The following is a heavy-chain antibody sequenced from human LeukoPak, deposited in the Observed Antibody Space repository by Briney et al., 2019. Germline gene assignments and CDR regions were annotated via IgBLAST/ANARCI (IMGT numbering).Heavy chain of an antibody. Sequence: ASVTVSCKASGYTFTSYGISWVRQAPGQGLEWMGWISAYNGNTNYAQKLQGRVTMTTDTSTSTAYMELRSLRSDDTAVYYCARDHPTVTTHYYYYGMDVWGQGTTVTVSS. CDR3: ARDHPTVTTHYYYYGMDV. D-gene: IGHD4-17*01. CDR1: GYTFTSYG. V-gene: IGHV1-18*01. CDR2: ISAYNGNT. J-gene: IGHJ6*02.